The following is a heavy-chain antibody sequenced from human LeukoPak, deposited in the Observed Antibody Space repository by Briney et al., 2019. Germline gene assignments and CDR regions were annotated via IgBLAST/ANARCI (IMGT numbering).Heavy chain of an antibody. CDR3: ARDRAVFGVVIRKPGNYFDY. J-gene: IGHJ4*02. CDR2: INAGNGNT. V-gene: IGHV1-3*01. D-gene: IGHD3-3*01. CDR1: GYTFTSYA. Sequence: ASVKVSCKASGYTFTSYAMHWMRQAPGQRLEWMGWINAGNGNTKYSQKFQGRVTITRDTSASTAYMELSSLRSEDTAVYYCARDRAVFGVVIRKPGNYFDYWGQGTLVTVSS.